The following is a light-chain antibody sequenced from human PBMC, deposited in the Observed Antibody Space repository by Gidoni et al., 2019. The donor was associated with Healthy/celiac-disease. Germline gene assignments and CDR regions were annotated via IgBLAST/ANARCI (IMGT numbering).Light chain of an antibody. Sequence: VLTPSPATLSLSPGEGATLSCRASQIIGNYLGWYQQKPGQAPRLLIYDASNRATGIPARFSGSGSGTDFTLTISSLEPEDFAVYYCQQRSSSLTFGGGTKVEIK. J-gene: IGKJ4*01. CDR3: QQRSSSLT. V-gene: IGKV3-11*01. CDR2: DAS. CDR1: QIIGNY.